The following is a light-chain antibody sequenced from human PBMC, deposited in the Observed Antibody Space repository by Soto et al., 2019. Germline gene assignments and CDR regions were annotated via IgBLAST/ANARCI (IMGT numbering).Light chain of an antibody. CDR3: QHYNSYSEA. CDR2: KAS. V-gene: IGKV1-5*03. J-gene: IGKJ1*01. Sequence: DIPMSQSPSTLSASVGDRVTITCRASQSISTYLAWYQQKPGKAPKLLIYKASTLKSGVPSRFSGSGSGTEFTLTISSLQPDDFATYYCQHYNSYSEAFGQGTKVDIK. CDR1: QSISTY.